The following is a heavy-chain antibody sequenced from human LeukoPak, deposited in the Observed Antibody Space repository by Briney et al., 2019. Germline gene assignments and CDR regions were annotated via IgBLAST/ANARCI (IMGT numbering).Heavy chain of an antibody. V-gene: IGHV6-1*01. CDR1: VDRVSSNSAA. CDR2: TYYRSKWYN. Sequence: SQTLSLTSAIPVDRVSSNSAASNCIRQSPTGCSEWLGRTYYRSKWYNDYAVSVKSRITVTPDTSKNKFSLQLNSVTSEDTAVYYCARGGSGGRACDIWGQGTMVTVSS. CDR3: ARGGSGGRACDI. D-gene: IGHD3-10*01. J-gene: IGHJ3*02.